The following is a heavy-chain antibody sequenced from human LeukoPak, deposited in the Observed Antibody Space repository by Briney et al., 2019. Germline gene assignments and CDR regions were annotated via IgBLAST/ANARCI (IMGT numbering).Heavy chain of an antibody. CDR2: IYYTGST. CDR1: GDSITSSSHY. J-gene: IGHJ4*02. Sequence: SETLSLTCNVSGDSITSSSHYWGWIRQPPGKGLEWIGSIYYTGSTYYNPSLKSRVTISLDTSKNQFSLKLTSVTAADTAVYYCARGRIAAARYYFDYWGQGTLVTVSS. D-gene: IGHD6-13*01. CDR3: ARGRIAAARYYFDY. V-gene: IGHV4-39*07.